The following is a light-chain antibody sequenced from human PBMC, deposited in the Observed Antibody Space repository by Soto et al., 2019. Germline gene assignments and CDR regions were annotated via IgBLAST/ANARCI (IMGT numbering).Light chain of an antibody. CDR1: SSDIGSYNL. CDR2: EGS. V-gene: IGLV2-23*01. Sequence: QSVPTQPGSVSGSPGQSITISCSGTSSDIGSYNLVSWYQQHPGKAPKVIIFEGSRLPSGVSSRFSGSKSGNTASLTISGLRPEDEADYYCSSYAGSNVLVVFGGGTKLTVL. J-gene: IGLJ2*01. CDR3: SSYAGSNVLVV.